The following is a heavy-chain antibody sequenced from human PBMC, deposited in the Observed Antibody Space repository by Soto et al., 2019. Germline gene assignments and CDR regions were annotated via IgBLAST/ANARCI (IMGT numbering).Heavy chain of an antibody. V-gene: IGHV4-59*01. D-gene: IGHD1-1*01. CDR1: GGSISSYY. Sequence: SETLSLTCTVSGGSISSYYWNWIRQPPGKGLEWIGYIFYSGSTNYNPSLKSRVTISVDTSKNQFSLKLNSVTAADTAVYYCARDRNWKRYYGMDVWGQGTTVTVSS. J-gene: IGHJ6*02. CDR2: IFYSGST. CDR3: ARDRNWKRYYGMDV.